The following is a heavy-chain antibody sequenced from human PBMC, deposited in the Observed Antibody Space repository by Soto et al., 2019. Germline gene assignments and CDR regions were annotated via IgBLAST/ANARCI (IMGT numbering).Heavy chain of an antibody. V-gene: IGHV4-39*01. D-gene: IGHD3-9*01. J-gene: IGHJ4*02. CDR1: GDSITSSSFY. CDR3: ARGYDILTGPLDY. CDR2: IYYSGST. Sequence: PSGPVSGDSITSSSFYWGWIRQPPGKGLEWIGIIYYSGSTYYNPSLKSRVTISVDTSKSQFSLNLNSVTAADTAVYYCARGYDILTGPLDYWGPGTLVTVSS.